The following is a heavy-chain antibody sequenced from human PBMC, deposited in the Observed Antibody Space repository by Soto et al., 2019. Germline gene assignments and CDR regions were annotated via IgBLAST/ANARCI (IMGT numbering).Heavy chain of an antibody. CDR3: AKGFAGVDSSSWYGAGRYYYYMDV. J-gene: IGHJ6*03. D-gene: IGHD6-13*01. V-gene: IGHV3-23*01. CDR2: ISGSGGST. Sequence: PGGSLRLSCAASGFTFSSYAMSWVRQAPGKGLEWVSAISGSGGSTYYADSVKGRFTISRDNSKNTLYLQMNSLRAEDTAVYYCAKGFAGVDSSSWYGAGRYYYYMDVWGKGTTVTVSS. CDR1: GFTFSSYA.